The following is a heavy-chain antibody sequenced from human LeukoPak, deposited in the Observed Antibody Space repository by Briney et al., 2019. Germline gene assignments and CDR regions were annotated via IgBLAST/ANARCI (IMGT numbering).Heavy chain of an antibody. CDR2: IYPGDSDT. J-gene: IGHJ5*02. CDR1: GYSFTSYW. Sequence: GESLKISCKGSGYSFTSYWIGWVRQMPGKGLEWMGIIYPGDSDTRYSPSFQGQVTISADKSISTAYLQWSSLKASDTAMYYCARHRGTYRDYVWGSYRYHNWFDPWGQGTLVTVSS. V-gene: IGHV5-51*01. CDR3: ARHRGTYRDYVWGSYRYHNWFDP. D-gene: IGHD3-16*02.